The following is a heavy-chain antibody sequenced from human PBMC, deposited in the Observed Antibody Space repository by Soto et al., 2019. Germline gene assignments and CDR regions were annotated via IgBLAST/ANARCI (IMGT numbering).Heavy chain of an antibody. CDR2: ISGSGAAT. CDR1: GFTFSSYA. D-gene: IGHD3-9*01. V-gene: IGHV3-23*01. CDR3: AKASYDIFTGYSPDH. Sequence: GGSLRLSCAASGFTFSSYAMSWVRQAPGKGLEWVSTISGSGAATYYADSVKGRFTISRDNSKNTLYVQMNSLRAEDTAVYYCAKASYDIFTGYSPDHWGQGTLVTVSS. J-gene: IGHJ4*02.